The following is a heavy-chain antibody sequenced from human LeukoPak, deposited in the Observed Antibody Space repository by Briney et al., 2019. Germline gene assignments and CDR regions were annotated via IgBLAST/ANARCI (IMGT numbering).Heavy chain of an antibody. CDR3: ARDFPLYCSGGSCRYWFDP. Sequence: QPGGSLRLSCAASGFTFSSYAMHWVRQAPGKGLEWVAVISYDGGNKYYADSVKGRFTISRDNSKNTLYLQMNSLRAEDTAVYYCARDFPLYCSGGSCRYWFDPWGQGTLVTVSS. CDR2: ISYDGGNK. J-gene: IGHJ5*02. D-gene: IGHD2-15*01. V-gene: IGHV3-30-3*01. CDR1: GFTFSSYA.